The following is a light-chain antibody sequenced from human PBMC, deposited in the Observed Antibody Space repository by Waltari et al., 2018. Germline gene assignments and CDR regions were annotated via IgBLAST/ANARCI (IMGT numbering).Light chain of an antibody. Sequence: EIVLTQSPVTLSLSPGERATLSCMASQSVSSYLTWYQQKPGQAPRLLIYDASNRATGIPARFRGSGSGTDFTLTISSLEPEDFAVYYCQQRSNWSPALTFGGGTKVEVK. J-gene: IGKJ4*01. CDR1: QSVSSY. V-gene: IGKV3-11*01. CDR2: DAS. CDR3: QQRSNWSPALT.